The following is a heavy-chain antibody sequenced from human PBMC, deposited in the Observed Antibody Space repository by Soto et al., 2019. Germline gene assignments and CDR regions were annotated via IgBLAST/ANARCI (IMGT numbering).Heavy chain of an antibody. V-gene: IGHV3-7*01. CDR3: ARRLDYDFWSGYYSRGYYFDY. CDR2: IKQDGCEK. CDR1: GFTFSSYW. J-gene: IGHJ4*02. Sequence: EVQLVESGGGLVQPGGSLRLSCAASGFTFSSYWMSWVRQAPGKGPEWVANIKQDGCEKYYVDSVKGRFTISRDNAKNSLYLQMNSLRAENTAVYYCARRLDYDFWSGYYSRGYYFDYWVQGTLVTDSS. D-gene: IGHD3-3*01.